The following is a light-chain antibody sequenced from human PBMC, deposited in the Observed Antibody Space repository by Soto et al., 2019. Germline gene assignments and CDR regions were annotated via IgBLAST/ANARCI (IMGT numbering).Light chain of an antibody. Sequence: ELVLTQSPATLSLSPGERAPLSCRASQSVKTFLVWYQHRPGQAPRVLIYDASHRATGIPARFSGSGSGTDFTLTISSLEPEDAALYYCQQRSNWPPITFGQGTRLEIK. V-gene: IGKV3-11*01. CDR3: QQRSNWPPIT. CDR1: QSVKTF. CDR2: DAS. J-gene: IGKJ5*01.